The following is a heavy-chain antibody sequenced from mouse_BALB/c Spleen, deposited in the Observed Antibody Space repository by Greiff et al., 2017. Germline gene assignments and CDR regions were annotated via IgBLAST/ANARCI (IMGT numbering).Heavy chain of an antibody. V-gene: IGHV5-4*02. CDR2: ISDGGSYT. CDR1: GFTFSDYY. CDR3: ARDGWDGVYAMDY. D-gene: IGHD4-1*01. Sequence: VESGGGLVKPGGSLKLSCAASGFTFSDYYMYWVRQTPEKRLEWVATISDGGSYTYYPDSVKGRFTISRDNAKNNLYLQMSSLKSEDTAMYYCARDGWDGVYAMDYWGQGTSVTVSS. J-gene: IGHJ4*01.